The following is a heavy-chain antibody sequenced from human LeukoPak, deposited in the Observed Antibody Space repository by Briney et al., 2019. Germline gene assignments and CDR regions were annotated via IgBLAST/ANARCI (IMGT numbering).Heavy chain of an antibody. Sequence: SVKVSCKASGGTFSSYAISWVRQAPGQGLEWMGGIISIFGTANYAQKFQGRVTITADESTSTAYMELSSLRSEDTAVYYCARGRYCSGGSCYRLFDYWGQGTLVTVSS. CDR1: GGTFSSYA. CDR3: ARGRYCSGGSCYRLFDY. J-gene: IGHJ4*02. V-gene: IGHV1-69*13. D-gene: IGHD2-15*01. CDR2: IISIFGTA.